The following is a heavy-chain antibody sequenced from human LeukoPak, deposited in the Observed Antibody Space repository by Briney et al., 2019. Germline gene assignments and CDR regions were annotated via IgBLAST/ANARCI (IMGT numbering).Heavy chain of an antibody. CDR2: ISGSGGST. CDR3: VKDVVEPIPPNWFDH. Sequence: GGSLRLSCAASGFTFSSYATSWVRQAPGKGLEWVSAISGSGGSTDYADPVKGRFTISRGNSKNTLYLQMNSLRAEDTAVYYCVKDVVEPIPPNWFDHWGQGTLVTVSS. V-gene: IGHV3-23*01. CDR1: GFTFSSYA. J-gene: IGHJ5*02. D-gene: IGHD2-2*02.